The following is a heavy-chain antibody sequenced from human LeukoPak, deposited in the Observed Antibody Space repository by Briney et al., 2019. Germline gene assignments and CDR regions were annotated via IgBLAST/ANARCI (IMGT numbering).Heavy chain of an antibody. Sequence: PSETLSLTCTVSGDSTSNSNYFWSWIRQPAGMGLEWIGRISANGRTDYNPSLKSRVTMSLDTSKNRFTLHLSSVTAADTALYYCARYYLGWLDPWGQGTLVTVSS. V-gene: IGHV4-61*02. CDR1: GDSTSNSNYF. CDR3: ARYYLGWLDP. D-gene: IGHD3-10*01. CDR2: ISANGRT. J-gene: IGHJ5*02.